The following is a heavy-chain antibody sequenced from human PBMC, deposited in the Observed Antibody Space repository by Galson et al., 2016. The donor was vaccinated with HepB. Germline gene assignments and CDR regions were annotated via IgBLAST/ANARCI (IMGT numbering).Heavy chain of an antibody. CDR3: ARGEMDSYDYLGHEYFQY. Sequence: SLRLSCAASGFTFNSNAFHWVRQAPDKGLEWVALISYAGSNKYYAYSVQGRFTISRDNSKNQLYLQMNCLRAEDTGVYYCARGEMDSYDYLGHEYFQYWGQGSLVIVSS. J-gene: IGHJ1*01. V-gene: IGHV3-30*04. CDR1: GFTFNSNA. CDR2: ISYAGSNK. D-gene: IGHD3-22*01.